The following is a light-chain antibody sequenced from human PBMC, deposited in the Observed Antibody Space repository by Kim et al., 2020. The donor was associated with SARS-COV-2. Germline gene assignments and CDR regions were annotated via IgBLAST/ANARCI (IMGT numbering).Light chain of an antibody. J-gene: IGLJ3*02. CDR1: NIGSKS. CDR2: YDS. CDR3: QVWDSSSDHRV. V-gene: IGLV3-21*04. Sequence: SYELTQPPSVFVAPGKTARITCGGNNIGSKSVHWYQQKPGQAPVLVIYYDSDRPSGIPERFSGSNSGNTATLTISRVEAGDEADYYCQVWDSSSDHRVFGGGTQLTVL.